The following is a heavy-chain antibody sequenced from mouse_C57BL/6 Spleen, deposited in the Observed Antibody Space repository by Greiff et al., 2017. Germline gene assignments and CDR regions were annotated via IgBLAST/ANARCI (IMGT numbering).Heavy chain of an antibody. V-gene: IGHV1-54*01. D-gene: IGHD1-1*01. CDR3: ARWGTTVVAQYYFDY. CDR2: INPGSGGT. Sequence: QVQLQQSGAELVRPGTSVKVSCKASGYAFTNYLIEWVKQRPGQGLEWIGVINPGSGGTNYNEKFKGKATLTADKSSSTAYMQLSSLTSEDSAVYFCARWGTTVVAQYYFDYWGQGTTLTVSS. CDR1: GYAFTNYL. J-gene: IGHJ2*01.